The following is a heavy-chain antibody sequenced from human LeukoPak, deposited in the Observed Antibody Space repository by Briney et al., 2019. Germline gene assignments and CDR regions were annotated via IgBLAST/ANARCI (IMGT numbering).Heavy chain of an antibody. CDR3: ARQDIVATIYAFDI. CDR1: GVSITHNW. D-gene: IGHD5-12*01. V-gene: IGHV4-4*02. CDR2: IYHSGNT. J-gene: IGHJ3*02. Sequence: PSETLSLTCAVSGVSITHNWWTWVRQPPGKGLEWIGEIYHSGNTNYSPSLKTRVTISIDTSKNRLSLKLNSVTAADTAVYYCARQDIVATIYAFDIWGQGTMVTVSS.